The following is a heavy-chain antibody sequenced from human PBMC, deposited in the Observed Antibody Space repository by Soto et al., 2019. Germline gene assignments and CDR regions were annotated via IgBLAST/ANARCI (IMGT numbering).Heavy chain of an antibody. Sequence: QVQLVESGGGVVQPGRSLRLSCAASGLPFSVYGMHWVRQAPGKGLEWVVVIWYDGSDKYYADSVKGRFTISRDNSKNTLYLQMNSLRAEDTAVYYCASQYDFWSGSGFWGQGTLVTVSS. V-gene: IGHV3-33*01. D-gene: IGHD3-3*01. CDR3: ASQYDFWSGSGF. CDR2: IWYDGSDK. CDR1: GLPFSVYG. J-gene: IGHJ4*02.